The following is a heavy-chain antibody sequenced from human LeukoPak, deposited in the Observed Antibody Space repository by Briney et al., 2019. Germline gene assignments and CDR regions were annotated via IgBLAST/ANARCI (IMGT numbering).Heavy chain of an antibody. V-gene: IGHV5-51*01. J-gene: IGHJ4*02. CDR1: GYSFTSYW. D-gene: IGHD3-22*01. CDR3: ARGPRTYYYDSSGYYYNY. Sequence: GESLKIPCKGSGYSFTSYWIGWVRQMPGKGLEWMGIIYPGDSDTRYSPSFHGQVTISADKSISTAYLQWSSLKASDTAMYYCARGPRTYYYDSSGYYYNYWGQGTLVTVSS. CDR2: IYPGDSDT.